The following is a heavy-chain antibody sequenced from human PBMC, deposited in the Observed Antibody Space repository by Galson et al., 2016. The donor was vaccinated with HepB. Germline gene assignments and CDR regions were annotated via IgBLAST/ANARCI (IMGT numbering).Heavy chain of an antibody. CDR2: IKEDGSEE. V-gene: IGHV3-7*01. J-gene: IGHJ4*02. CDR1: GFTFSHYW. CDR3: ARVFDYALDN. D-gene: IGHD4/OR15-4a*01. Sequence: SLRLSCAASGFTFSHYWMNWVRQAPGKGRECVARIKEDGSEEKYVDSVKGRLTISRDNAKNLLYLQMYSLGVEDTAVYYCARVFDYALDNWGQGTLVTVSP.